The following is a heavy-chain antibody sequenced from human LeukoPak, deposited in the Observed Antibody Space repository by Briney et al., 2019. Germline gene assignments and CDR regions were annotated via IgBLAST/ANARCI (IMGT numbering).Heavy chain of an antibody. V-gene: IGHV4-39*01. CDR2: IYYSGST. CDR3: ARNATVTTLKRAYNWFDP. Sequence: SETLSLTCTVSAGPISSSSYYWGWIRQPPGEGLEWIGSIYYSGSTHYNPSLKSRVSISVDTSKNQFSLQLSSVTAADTAVYYCARNATVTTLKRAYNWFDPWGQGTLVTVSS. CDR1: AGPISSSSYY. D-gene: IGHD4-17*01. J-gene: IGHJ5*02.